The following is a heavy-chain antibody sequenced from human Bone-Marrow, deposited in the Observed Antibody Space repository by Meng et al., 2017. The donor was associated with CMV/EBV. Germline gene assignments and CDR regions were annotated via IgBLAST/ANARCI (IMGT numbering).Heavy chain of an antibody. J-gene: IGHJ5*02. Sequence: CKASGYTFTRYGISWVRQAPGQVLEWMGWISAYNGNTNYAQKLQGRVTMTTDTSTSTAYMELRSLRSDDTAVYYCARATNWNDWFDPWGQGTLVTVSS. CDR3: ARATNWNDWFDP. D-gene: IGHD1-1*01. CDR2: ISAYNGNT. V-gene: IGHV1-18*01. CDR1: GYTFTRYG.